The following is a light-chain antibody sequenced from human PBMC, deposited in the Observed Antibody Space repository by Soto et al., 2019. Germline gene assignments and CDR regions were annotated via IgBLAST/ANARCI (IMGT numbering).Light chain of an antibody. J-gene: IGLJ3*02. V-gene: IGLV1-44*01. CDR2: SNN. CDR1: SPNIGSNT. Sequence: SVLTQPPSASGTPGQRVTISCSGSSPNIGSNTVNWYQQLPRTAPTILIYSNNQRPSGVPDRFSGSKSGTSAALVVNGRQSGDEADYYCAAWYDSLTGPLFGGGTKLTVL. CDR3: AAWYDSLTGPL.